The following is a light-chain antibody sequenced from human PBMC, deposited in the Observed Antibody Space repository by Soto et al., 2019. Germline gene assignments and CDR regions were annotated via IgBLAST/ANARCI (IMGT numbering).Light chain of an antibody. CDR3: GSWDSSLSAYV. CDR2: DDN. V-gene: IGLV1-51*01. Sequence: QSVLTQPPSVSAAPGQKVLNSGSGSSSNIGGNSVSWYQQLPGTAPKPLIYDDNKRPSGIPDRFSGSKSGTSATLGITGLQTGDEADYYCGSWDSSLSAYVFGTGTKVTV. J-gene: IGLJ1*01. CDR1: SSNIGGNS.